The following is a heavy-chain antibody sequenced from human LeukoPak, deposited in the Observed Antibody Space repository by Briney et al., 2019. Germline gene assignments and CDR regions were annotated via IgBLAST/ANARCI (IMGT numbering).Heavy chain of an antibody. V-gene: IGHV3-21*01. J-gene: IGHJ4*02. Sequence: GGSLTLSCAASGYTFSSYSINWGRQAPGKGLEWVSSISVRSNYIYYADSVRGRFRISRDDARDSLYLQMNSLRAEDTAVYACVRDRRNSDTSGFYYYYDFWGQGTLVTVSS. CDR2: ISVRSNYI. CDR3: VRDRRNSDTSGFYYYYDF. CDR1: GYTFSSYS. D-gene: IGHD3-22*01.